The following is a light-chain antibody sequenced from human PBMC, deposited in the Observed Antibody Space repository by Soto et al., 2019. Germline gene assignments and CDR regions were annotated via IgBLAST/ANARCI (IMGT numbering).Light chain of an antibody. V-gene: IGLV1-40*01. Sequence: QSVLTQPPSVSGAPGQRVNISCTGSSSNIGAGYDVHWYQHLPGGAPKLLIFANTNRPSGVPDRFSASRSGTSASLAIAGLQAEDEADHYCQSYDSSLSPYLFGTGTKLTVL. CDR3: QSYDSSLSPYL. CDR2: ANT. CDR1: SSNIGAGYD. J-gene: IGLJ1*01.